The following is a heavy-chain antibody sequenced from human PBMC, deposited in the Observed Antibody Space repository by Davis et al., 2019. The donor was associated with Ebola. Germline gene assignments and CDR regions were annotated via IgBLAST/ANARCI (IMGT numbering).Heavy chain of an antibody. CDR2: IIPIFGTA. CDR3: ARGYCSSTSCYWEGYYYYYMDV. J-gene: IGHJ6*03. D-gene: IGHD2-2*01. V-gene: IGHV1-69*13. CDR1: GYTFTGYY. Sequence: SVKVSCKASGYTFTGYYMHWVRQAPGQGLEWMGGIIPIFGTANYAQKFQGRVTITADESTSTAYMELSSLRSEDTAVYYCARGYCSSTSCYWEGYYYYYMDVWGKGTTVTVSS.